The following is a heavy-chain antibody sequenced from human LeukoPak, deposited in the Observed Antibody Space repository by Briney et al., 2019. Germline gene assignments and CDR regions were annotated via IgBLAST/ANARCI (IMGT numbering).Heavy chain of an antibody. J-gene: IGHJ4*02. CDR3: ARTYYYDSSGYYYVGYFDY. V-gene: IGHV1-69*05. CDR2: IIPIFGTA. D-gene: IGHD3-22*01. CDR1: GGTFSSYA. Sequence: SVKVSCKASGGTFSSYAISWVRQTPGQGLEWMGGIIPIFGTANYAQKFQGRVTITTDESTSTAYMELSSLRSEDTAVYYCARTYYYDSSGYYYVGYFDYWGQGTLVTVSS.